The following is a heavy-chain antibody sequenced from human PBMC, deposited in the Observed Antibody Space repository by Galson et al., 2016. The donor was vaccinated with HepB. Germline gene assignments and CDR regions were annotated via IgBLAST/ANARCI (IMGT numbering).Heavy chain of an antibody. J-gene: IGHJ6*04. CDR2: IKEDGGEK. D-gene: IGHD3-10*01. V-gene: IGHV3-7*01. CDR3: ARDLTMVQGLLVTSVYHFNGLDV. Sequence: SLRLSCAASGFTFDTYWMAWVRQAPGMGLQWVANIKEDGGEKYYLDSVKCRFTISRDNAKNSLFLQMNSLRAEDTAVYYCARDLTMVQGLLVTSVYHFNGLDVWGKGTTVTVSS. CDR1: GFTFDTYW.